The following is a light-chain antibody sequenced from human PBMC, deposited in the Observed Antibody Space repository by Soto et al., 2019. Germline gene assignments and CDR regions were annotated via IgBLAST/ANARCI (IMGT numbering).Light chain of an antibody. Sequence: EIVLTPSPATLSLSPVERATLSCRASQSVSSYLAWYQQKPGQAPRLLIYGASTRATGIPARFSGSGSGTEFTLTISSLQSEDFAVYYCQQYNNWPAWTFGQGTKVDIK. CDR3: QQYNNWPAWT. CDR1: QSVSSY. J-gene: IGKJ1*01. V-gene: IGKV3-15*01. CDR2: GAS.